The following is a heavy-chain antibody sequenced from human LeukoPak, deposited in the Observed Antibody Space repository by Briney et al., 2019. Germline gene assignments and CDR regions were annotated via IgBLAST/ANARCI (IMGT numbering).Heavy chain of an antibody. Sequence: SETLSLTCTVSGGSISSYYWSWIRQPAGKGLEWIGRIYTSGSTNYNPSLKSRVTMSVDTSKNQFSLKLSSVTAADTAVYYRARDEDFWSGPNYGMDVWGQGTTVTVSS. D-gene: IGHD3-3*01. J-gene: IGHJ6*02. CDR1: GGSISSYY. CDR2: IYTSGST. V-gene: IGHV4-4*07. CDR3: ARDEDFWSGPNYGMDV.